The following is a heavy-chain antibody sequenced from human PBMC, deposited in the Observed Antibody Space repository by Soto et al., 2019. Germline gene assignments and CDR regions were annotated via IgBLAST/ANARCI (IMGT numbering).Heavy chain of an antibody. Sequence: ASVKVSCKASGYTFTNYAMHWVRQAPGQRPEWMGWIHAGDGNTKLSQNFQSRLTITKDTSKNQVVLTMTNMDPVDTATYYCAVLIEFRSSSFFDYWGQGTLVTVSS. J-gene: IGHJ4*02. CDR1: GYTFTNYA. CDR3: AVLIEFRSSSFFDY. D-gene: IGHD6-6*01. V-gene: IGHV1-3*01. CDR2: IHAGDGNT.